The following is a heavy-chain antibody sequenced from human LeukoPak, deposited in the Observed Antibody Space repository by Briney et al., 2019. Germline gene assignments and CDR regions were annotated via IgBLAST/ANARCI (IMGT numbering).Heavy chain of an antibody. Sequence: PGGSLRLSCVASGFTFSSYAMSWVRQAPGKGLEWVSAISGSGGSTYYADSVKGRFTISRDNSKNTLYLQMNSLRAEDTAVYYCAKDPSLHRSGSYYNGYYWGQGTLVTVSS. CDR2: ISGSGGST. J-gene: IGHJ4*02. CDR1: GFTFSSYA. D-gene: IGHD3-10*01. V-gene: IGHV3-23*01. CDR3: AKDPSLHRSGSYYNGYY.